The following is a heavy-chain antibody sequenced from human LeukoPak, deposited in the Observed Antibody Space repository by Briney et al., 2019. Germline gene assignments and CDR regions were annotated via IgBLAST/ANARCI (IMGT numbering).Heavy chain of an antibody. CDR1: GGSFSGYY. CDR2: INHSGST. Sequence: SETLSLTCAVYGGSFSGYYWSWIRQPPGKGLEWIGEINHSGSTNYNPSLKSRVTISVDTSKNQFSLKLSSVTAADTAVYYCARGSRFDPWGQGTLVTVSS. CDR3: ARGSRFDP. V-gene: IGHV4-34*01. J-gene: IGHJ5*02.